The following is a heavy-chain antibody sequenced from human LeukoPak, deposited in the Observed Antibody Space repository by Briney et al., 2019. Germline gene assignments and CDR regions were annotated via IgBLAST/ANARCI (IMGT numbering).Heavy chain of an antibody. CDR2: ISCSDDRT. CDR1: GFTLSSYA. J-gene: IGHJ4*02. D-gene: IGHD3-10*01. V-gene: IGHV3-23*01. CDR3: ARESTMVRGIITFFDF. Sequence: GGSLRLSCSASGFTLSSYAMSWVRQTPGKGLEWVSAISCSDDRTYFAHSVNGRFTISRDNSKNTVYLQMNSLRAEDTVVYYCARESTMVRGIITFFDFWGQGTLVTVSS.